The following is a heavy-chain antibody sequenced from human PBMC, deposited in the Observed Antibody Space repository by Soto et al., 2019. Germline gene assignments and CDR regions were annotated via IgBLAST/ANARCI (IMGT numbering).Heavy chain of an antibody. V-gene: IGHV5-10-1*01. CDR1: GYSFTSYW. CDR3: ARLLKTTVTTSPDFEY. Sequence: GESLKISCKGSGYSFTSYWISWVGQMPGKGLEWMGRIDPSDSYTNYSPSFQGHVTISADKSISTAYLQWSSLKASDTAMYYCARLLKTTVTTSPDFEYWGQGTLVTVSS. D-gene: IGHD4-17*01. CDR2: IDPSDSYT. J-gene: IGHJ4*02.